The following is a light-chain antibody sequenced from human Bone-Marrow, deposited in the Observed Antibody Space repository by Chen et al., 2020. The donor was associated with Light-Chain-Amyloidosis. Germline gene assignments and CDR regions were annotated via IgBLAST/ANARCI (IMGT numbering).Light chain of an antibody. J-gene: IGLJ3*02. V-gene: IGLV3-21*02. CDR3: QVWDRSSDRPV. CDR1: NIGSTS. CDR2: DDS. Sequence: SYVLTHPSSLSVAPGQTATIPRGGNNIGSTSVHWYQQTPGQAPLLVVYDDSDRPSGIPERLSGSNSGNTATLTISRVEAGDEADYYCQVWDRSSDRPVFGGGTKLTVL.